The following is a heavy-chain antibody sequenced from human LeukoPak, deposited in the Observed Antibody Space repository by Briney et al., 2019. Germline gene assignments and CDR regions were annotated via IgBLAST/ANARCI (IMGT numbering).Heavy chain of an antibody. CDR1: GGSISSGGYY. Sequence: PSETLSLTCTVSGGSISSGGYYWSWIRQPPGKGLEWIGYIYHSGSTYYNPSLKSRVTISVDRSKNQFSLKLSSVTAADTVVYYCAREEEAAAALDYWGQGTLVTVSS. V-gene: IGHV4-30-2*01. D-gene: IGHD6-13*01. CDR2: IYHSGST. J-gene: IGHJ4*02. CDR3: AREEEAAAALDY.